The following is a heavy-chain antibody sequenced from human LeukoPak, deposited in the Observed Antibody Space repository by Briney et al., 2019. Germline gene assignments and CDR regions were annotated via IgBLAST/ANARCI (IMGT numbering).Heavy chain of an antibody. CDR3: ARVDWANWFGP. CDR2: IYYSGST. D-gene: IGHD3/OR15-3a*01. V-gene: IGHV4-59*01. CDR1: GGSISSYY. Sequence: SETLSLTCTVSGGSISSYYWSWIRQPPGKGLEWIGYIYYSGSTNYNPSLKSRVTISVDTSKNQFSLKLSSVTAADTAVYYCARVDWANWFGPWGQGTLVTVSS. J-gene: IGHJ5*02.